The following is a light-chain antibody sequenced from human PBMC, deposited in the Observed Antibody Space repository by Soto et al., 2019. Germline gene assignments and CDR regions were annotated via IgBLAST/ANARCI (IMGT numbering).Light chain of an antibody. CDR1: QSVSSY. CDR3: QQRSI. CDR2: DAS. J-gene: IGKJ5*01. Sequence: EIVLTQSPATLSLSPGERDTLSCRASQSVSSYLAWYQQKPGQAHRLLIYDASNRDTGIPARISGSGSGTDFTLTISSLEPEDFAVYYCQQRSIFGQGTRLEIK. V-gene: IGKV3-11*01.